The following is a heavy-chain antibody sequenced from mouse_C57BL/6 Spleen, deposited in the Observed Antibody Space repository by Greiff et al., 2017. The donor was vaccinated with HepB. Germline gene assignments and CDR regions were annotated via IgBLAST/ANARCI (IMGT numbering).Heavy chain of an antibody. CDR1: GFTFSDYY. J-gene: IGHJ4*01. CDR3: ARGNDDGYYYYAMDY. Sequence: EVQRVESEGGLVQPGSSMKLSCTASGFTFSDYYMAWVRQVPEKGLEWVANINYDGSSTYYLDSLKSRFIISVDNAKNILYLQMSSLKSEDTATYYCARGNDDGYYYYAMDYWGQGTSVTVSS. D-gene: IGHD2-3*01. V-gene: IGHV5-16*01. CDR2: INYDGSST.